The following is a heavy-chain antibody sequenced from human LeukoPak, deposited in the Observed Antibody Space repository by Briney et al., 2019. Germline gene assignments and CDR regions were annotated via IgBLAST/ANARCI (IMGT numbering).Heavy chain of an antibody. CDR2: ISSSSSTI. D-gene: IGHD5-24*01. CDR1: GFTFSSYS. J-gene: IGHJ4*02. V-gene: IGHV3-48*04. Sequence: GGSLRLSCAASGFTFSSYSMNWVRQAPGKGLEWVSYISSSSSTIYYADSVKGRFTISRDNAKNSLYLQMNSLRAEDTAVYYCARDRRDVEMATIPGENDYWGQGTLVTVSS. CDR3: ARDRRDVEMATIPGENDY.